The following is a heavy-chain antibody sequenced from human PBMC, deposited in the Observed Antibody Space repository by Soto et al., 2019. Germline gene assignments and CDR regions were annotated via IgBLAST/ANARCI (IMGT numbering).Heavy chain of an antibody. V-gene: IGHV3-33*01. D-gene: IGHD2-2*02. CDR1: GFTFSSYG. CDR3: ARDAPADIVVVPAAIRGWFDP. J-gene: IGHJ5*02. Sequence: GGSLRLSCAASGFTFSSYGMHWVRQAPGKGLEWVAVIWYDGSNKYYADSVKGRFTISRDNSKSTLYLQMNSLRAEDTAVYYCARDAPADIVVVPAAIRGWFDPWGQGTLVTVSS. CDR2: IWYDGSNK.